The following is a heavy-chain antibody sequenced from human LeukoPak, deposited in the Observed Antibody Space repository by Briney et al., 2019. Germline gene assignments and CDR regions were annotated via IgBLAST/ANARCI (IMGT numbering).Heavy chain of an antibody. Sequence: SVKVSCKASGGTFSSYAISWVRQAPGQGLEWMGGIIPIFGTTNYAQKFQGRVTMTRDTSTSTVYMELSSLRSEDTAVYYCARDYHDSSGYYVNTYYFDYWGQGTLVTVSS. CDR3: ARDYHDSSGYYVNTYYFDY. CDR1: GGTFSSYA. D-gene: IGHD3-22*01. V-gene: IGHV1-69*05. CDR2: IIPIFGTT. J-gene: IGHJ4*02.